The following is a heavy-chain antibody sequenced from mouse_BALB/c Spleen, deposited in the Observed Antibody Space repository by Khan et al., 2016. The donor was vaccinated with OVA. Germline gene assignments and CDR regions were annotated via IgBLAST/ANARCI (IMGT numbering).Heavy chain of an antibody. D-gene: IGHD2-1*01. CDR3: ANGNYGWFAY. Sequence: EVELVESGGGLVKPGGSLKLSCAASGFTFSSFVMSWVRQNTEKRLEWVATISSTGTYTYYPASVKGRFTISRDNVNNTLYLQRNSLRSEDTAMLYCANGNYGWFAYWCQGTLVTVSA. CDR2: ISSTGTYT. V-gene: IGHV5-9-1*01. CDR1: GFTFSSFV. J-gene: IGHJ3*01.